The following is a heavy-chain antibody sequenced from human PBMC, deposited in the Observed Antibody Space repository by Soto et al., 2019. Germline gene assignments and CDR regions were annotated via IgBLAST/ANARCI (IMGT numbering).Heavy chain of an antibody. D-gene: IGHD6-13*01. Sequence: EVQLVESGGGLVQPGGSLRLSCAASGFTFSSYWMSWVRQAPVKGLEWVGNIKQDGSEKNYVDFMEGRFTISRDNAENSLYLQMNSLRAEDPAVYYCARIASAGRGWDVCGQGTTVVVSS. J-gene: IGHJ6*02. CDR3: ARIASAGRGWDV. V-gene: IGHV3-7*01. CDR1: GFTFSSYW. CDR2: IKQDGSEK.